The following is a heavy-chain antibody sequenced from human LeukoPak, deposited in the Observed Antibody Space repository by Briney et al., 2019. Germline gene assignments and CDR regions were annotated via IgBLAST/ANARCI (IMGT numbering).Heavy chain of an antibody. Sequence: SETLSLTCTVSGYSISSGYYWGWIRQPPGKGLEWIGSIYHSGSTYYNPSPKSRVTISVDTSKNQFSLKLSSVTAADTAVYYCARESVSHTFDIWGQGTMVTVSS. CDR2: IYHSGST. D-gene: IGHD1-14*01. J-gene: IGHJ3*02. CDR1: GYSISSGYY. V-gene: IGHV4-38-2*02. CDR3: ARESVSHTFDI.